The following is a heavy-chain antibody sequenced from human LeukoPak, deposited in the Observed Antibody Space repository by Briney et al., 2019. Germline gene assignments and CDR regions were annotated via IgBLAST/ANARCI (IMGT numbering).Heavy chain of an antibody. Sequence: ASVRVSCKASGYSFTGFHMHWVRQAPGQGLEWMGWINPNNGGTEYAHNFQGRVTMTRDTSVSTAYMELSGLRFDDTAVYYCARDHHRQTPISFDPWGQGTLVTVSS. CDR1: GYSFTGFH. CDR3: ARDHHRQTPISFDP. CDR2: INPNNGGT. V-gene: IGHV1-2*02. J-gene: IGHJ5*02.